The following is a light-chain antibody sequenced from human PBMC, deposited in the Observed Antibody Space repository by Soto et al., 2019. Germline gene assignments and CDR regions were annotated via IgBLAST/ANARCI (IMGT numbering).Light chain of an antibody. Sequence: IVFTPSPSTLSLFPRERATLFFRVSQSVSNNYLAWCQQKPGRAPRLLIYGAANRAAGIPDRFSGSGSGTDFTLTTSSLQSEDFVVYYCQQYGSSPRTFGGGTKVDIK. CDR3: QQYGSSPRT. J-gene: IGKJ4*02. V-gene: IGKV3-20*01. CDR1: QSVSNNY. CDR2: GAA.